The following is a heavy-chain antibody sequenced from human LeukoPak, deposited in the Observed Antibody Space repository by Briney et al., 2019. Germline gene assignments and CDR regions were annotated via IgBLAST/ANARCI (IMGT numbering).Heavy chain of an antibody. J-gene: IGHJ6*02. CDR3: GRHVSSCWDYYYGLDV. V-gene: IGHV4-39*01. CDR1: GCSIASSGFY. CDR2: IYYPENT. Sequence: PSETLSLTCRVSGCSIASSGFYWGWIRQPPGKGLEWNRSIYYPENTHYNPSLKSCVTISVDTSKKQFSLTLSSVTATDTGVYYCGRHVSSCWDYYYGLDVWGQGTTVTVSS. D-gene: IGHD6-19*01.